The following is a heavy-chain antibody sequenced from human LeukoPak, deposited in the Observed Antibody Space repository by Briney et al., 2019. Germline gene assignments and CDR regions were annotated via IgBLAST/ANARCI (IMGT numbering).Heavy chain of an antibody. V-gene: IGHV1-69*05. D-gene: IGHD3-3*01. CDR2: IIPIFGTA. CDR1: GGTFSSYA. CDR3: ARVSDFWSGNYYYYYMDV. J-gene: IGHJ6*03. Sequence: SVKVSCKASGGTFSSYAISWVRQAPGQGLEWMGGIIPIFGTANYAQKFQGSVTITTDESTSTAYMELSSLISEDTAVYYCARVSDFWSGNYYYYYMDVWGKGTTVTVSS.